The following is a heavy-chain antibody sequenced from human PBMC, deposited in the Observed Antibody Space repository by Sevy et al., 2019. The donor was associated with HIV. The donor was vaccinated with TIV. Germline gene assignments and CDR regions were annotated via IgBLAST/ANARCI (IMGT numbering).Heavy chain of an antibody. Sequence: GGSLRLSCAASGFTFSSYDMHWVRQATGKGLEWVSAIGTAGETYYPGSVKGRFTISRENAKNSLYLQMNSLRAGDTAVYYCARGQSPKWYNWNDIMYFDYWGQGTLVTVSS. J-gene: IGHJ4*02. V-gene: IGHV3-13*01. CDR3: ARGQSPKWYNWNDIMYFDY. CDR2: IGTAGET. CDR1: GFTFSSYD. D-gene: IGHD1-20*01.